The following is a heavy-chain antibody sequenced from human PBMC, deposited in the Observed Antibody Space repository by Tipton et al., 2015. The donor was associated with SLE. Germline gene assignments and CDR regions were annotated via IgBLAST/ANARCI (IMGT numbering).Heavy chain of an antibody. Sequence: QSGAEVKKPGSSVKVSCKASGGTFSSYAITWVRQAPGQGLEWMGGIIPIFGTANYAQKFQGRVTITTDESTSTAYMELSSLRSEDTAVYYCAIYDSRRAAFDIWGQGTMVTVSS. CDR1: GGTFSSYA. CDR2: IIPIFGTA. D-gene: IGHD3-22*01. V-gene: IGHV1-69*05. CDR3: AIYDSRRAAFDI. J-gene: IGHJ3*02.